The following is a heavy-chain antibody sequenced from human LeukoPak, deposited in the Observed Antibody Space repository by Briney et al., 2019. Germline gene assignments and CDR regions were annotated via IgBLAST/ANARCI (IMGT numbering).Heavy chain of an antibody. CDR1: GFTFNSYG. Sequence: GGSLRLSCAASGFTFNSYGMHWVRQDPGKGLEWVAVIWYDGSNKYYADSVTGRLTISRGNSKNTMYLQMNSLRAADTSLSYCAREDCGGGRCYLFDIWGQGTLVTVSS. J-gene: IGHJ4*02. V-gene: IGHV3-33*01. CDR3: AREDCGGGRCYLFDI. D-gene: IGHD2-15*01. CDR2: IWYDGSNK.